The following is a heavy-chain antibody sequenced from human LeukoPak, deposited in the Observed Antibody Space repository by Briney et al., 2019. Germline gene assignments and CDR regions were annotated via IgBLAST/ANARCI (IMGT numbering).Heavy chain of an antibody. Sequence: GASVKVSCKASGYTFTGYYMHWVRQAPGQRLEWMGWINAGNGNTKYSQKFQGRVTITRDTSASTAYMELSSLRSEDTAVYYCARDWGSSWNYFDYWGQGTLVTVSS. D-gene: IGHD6-13*01. CDR2: INAGNGNT. CDR1: GYTFTGYY. CDR3: ARDWGSSWNYFDY. V-gene: IGHV1-3*01. J-gene: IGHJ4*02.